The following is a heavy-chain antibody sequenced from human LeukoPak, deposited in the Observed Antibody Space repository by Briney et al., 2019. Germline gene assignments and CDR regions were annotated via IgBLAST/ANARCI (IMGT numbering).Heavy chain of an antibody. CDR2: IYHSGST. V-gene: IGHV4-39*07. CDR3: ATQDFTVTSLADGVGAFDI. D-gene: IGHD4-17*01. CDR1: GGSISSSSYY. J-gene: IGHJ3*02. Sequence: PSETLSLTCTVSGGSISSSSYYWGWIRQPPGKGLEWIGSIYHSGSTYYNPSLKSRVTISVDTSKNQFSLKLSSVTAADTAVYYCATQDFTVTSLADGVGAFDIWGQGTMDTVSS.